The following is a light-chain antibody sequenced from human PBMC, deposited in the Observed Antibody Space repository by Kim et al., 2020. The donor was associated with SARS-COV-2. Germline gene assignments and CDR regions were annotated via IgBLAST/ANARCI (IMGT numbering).Light chain of an antibody. CDR1: QDISKY. Sequence: DIQMTQSPSAMSASVGDRVTITCRASQDISKYLAWFQQKPGKAPKRLIYSASNLQSGVSSRFSGSGSGTEFTLTISSLQPEDFATYYCLQHNTYPLTFGGGTKVDIK. J-gene: IGKJ4*01. CDR3: LQHNTYPLT. CDR2: SAS. V-gene: IGKV1-17*03.